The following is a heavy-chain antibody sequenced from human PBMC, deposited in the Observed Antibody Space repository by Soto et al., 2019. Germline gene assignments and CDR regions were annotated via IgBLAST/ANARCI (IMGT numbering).Heavy chain of an antibody. D-gene: IGHD2-15*01. Sequence: QVQLVQSGAEVKKPGASVKVSCKASGYTFTSYSMHWVRQAPGQGLEWMGIIDPTGGSTSYAQKFQGRARMTKDTSTITVDMELSSLRSEDTAVYYCARDYSSGSRAFDIWGQGTMVTVSS. CDR2: IDPTGGST. V-gene: IGHV1-46*01. CDR3: ARDYSSGSRAFDI. J-gene: IGHJ3*02. CDR1: GYTFTSYS.